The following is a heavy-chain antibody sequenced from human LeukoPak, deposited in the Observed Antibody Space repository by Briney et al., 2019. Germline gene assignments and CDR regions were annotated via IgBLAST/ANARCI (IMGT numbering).Heavy chain of an antibody. J-gene: IGHJ4*02. D-gene: IGHD1-26*01. CDR1: GYTFTSYD. V-gene: IGHV1-2*02. Sequence: ASVKVSCKASGYTFTSYDINWVRQATGQGLEWMGWMNPNSGGTNYAQKFQGRVTMTRDTSISTAYMELSRLRSDDTAVYYCARDSGTLDHDYWGQGTLVTVSS. CDR2: MNPNSGGT. CDR3: ARDSGTLDHDY.